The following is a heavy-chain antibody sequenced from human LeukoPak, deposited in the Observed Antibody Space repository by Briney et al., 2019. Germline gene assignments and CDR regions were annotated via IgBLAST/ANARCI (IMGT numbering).Heavy chain of an antibody. V-gene: IGHV4-34*01. Sequence: SETLSLTCAVYGGSFSGYYWSWIRQPPGKGLEWIGEINHSGSTNYNPSLKSRVTISVDTSKNQFSLKLSSVTAADTAVYYCALFYPTGAERREVQYWFDPWGQGTLVTVSS. CDR1: GGSFSGYY. CDR3: ALFYPTGAERREVQYWFDP. J-gene: IGHJ5*02. CDR2: INHSGST. D-gene: IGHD2/OR15-2a*01.